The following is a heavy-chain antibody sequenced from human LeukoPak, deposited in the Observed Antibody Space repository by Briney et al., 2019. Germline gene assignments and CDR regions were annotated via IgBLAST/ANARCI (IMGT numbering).Heavy chain of an antibody. CDR3: ARFEYYYDSSGYYPSDY. D-gene: IGHD3-22*01. Sequence: PSETLSLTCAVYGGSFSGYYWSWIRQPPGKGLEWIGEINHSGSTYYNPSLKSRVTISVDTSKNQFSLKLSSVTAADTAVYYCARFEYYYDSSGYYPSDYWGQGTLVTVSS. CDR2: INHSGST. CDR1: GGSFSGYY. V-gene: IGHV4-34*01. J-gene: IGHJ4*02.